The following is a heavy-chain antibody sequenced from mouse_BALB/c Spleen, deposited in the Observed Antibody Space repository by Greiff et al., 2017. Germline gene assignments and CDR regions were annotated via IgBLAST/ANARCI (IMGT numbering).Heavy chain of an antibody. Sequence: QVQLQQSGPGLVAPSQSLSITCTVSGFSLTGYGVNWVRQPPGKGLEWLGMIWGDGSTDYNSALKYRLSISKDNSKSQVFLQMNSLQTDDTARYYCARDHYDYDFAYWGQGTLVTVSA. CDR3: ARDHYDYDFAY. D-gene: IGHD2-4*01. CDR1: GFSLTGYG. CDR2: IWGDGST. V-gene: IGHV2-6-7*01. J-gene: IGHJ3*01.